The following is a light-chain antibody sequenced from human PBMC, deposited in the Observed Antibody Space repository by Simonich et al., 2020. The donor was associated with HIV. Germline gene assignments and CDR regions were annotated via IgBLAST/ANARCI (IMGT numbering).Light chain of an antibody. CDR1: HGISNS. V-gene: IGKV1-NL1*01. Sequence: DIRMTQSPSSLSASVGHRVTITSRASHGISNSLAWYQQKAGKAPKLLLSAAFTLESGVPARFSGSGSGTDYTLTISSLQPEDCATYYCQQYYGPPTFGQGTKLEIK. CDR2: AAF. CDR3: QQYYGPPT. J-gene: IGKJ2*01.